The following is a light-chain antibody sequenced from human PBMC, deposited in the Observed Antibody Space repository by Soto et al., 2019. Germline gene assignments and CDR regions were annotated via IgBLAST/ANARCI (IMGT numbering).Light chain of an antibody. CDR2: NDN. CDR3: AAWDDNLNGGV. CDR1: NSNIGGNT. V-gene: IGLV1-44*01. J-gene: IGLJ2*01. Sequence: QSVLTQPPSASGTPGQRVTIFCSGSNSNIGGNTVNWYQQLPGTAPKLLIYNDNQRPSGVPARFSGSRSDTSASLAISGLQSEDEADYYCAAWDDNLNGGVFGGGTKLTVL.